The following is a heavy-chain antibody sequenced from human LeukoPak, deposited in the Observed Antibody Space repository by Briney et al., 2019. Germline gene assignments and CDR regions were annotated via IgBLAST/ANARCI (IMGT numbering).Heavy chain of an antibody. CDR3: AKARFLEWLLLNY. J-gene: IGHJ4*02. D-gene: IGHD3-3*01. V-gene: IGHV3-23*01. CDR1: GFTFSSYA. Sequence: GGSLRLSCAASGFTFSSYAMSWVRQAPGKGLEWVSATSGSGGSTYYADSVKGRFTISRDNSKNTLYLQMNSLRAEDTAVYYCAKARFLEWLLLNYWGQGTLVTVSS. CDR2: TSGSGGST.